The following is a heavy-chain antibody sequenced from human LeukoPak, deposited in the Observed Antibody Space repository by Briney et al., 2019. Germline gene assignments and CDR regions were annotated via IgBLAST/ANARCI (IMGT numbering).Heavy chain of an antibody. CDR1: GGSISSSGFY. J-gene: IGHJ1*01. CDR3: ARDWTCTWDPRGYFQH. D-gene: IGHD3/OR15-3a*01. V-gene: IGHV4-39*07. CDR2: IYYSGST. Sequence: SETLSLTCTVSGGSISSSGFYWGWIRQPPGKGLEWVGSIYYSGSTYYNPSLKSRVTISVDTSKNQFSLKLSSVTAADTAVYYCARDWTCTWDPRGYFQHWGQGTLVTVSS.